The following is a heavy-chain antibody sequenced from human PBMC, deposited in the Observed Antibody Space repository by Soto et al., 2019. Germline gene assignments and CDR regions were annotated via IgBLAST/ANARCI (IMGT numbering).Heavy chain of an antibody. J-gene: IGHJ4*02. V-gene: IGHV3-7*05. CDR3: ARAINSAYDY. D-gene: IGHD2-21*01. CDR1: GLTLSSHW. CDR2: INQDGTER. Sequence: EVQLVDSGGGLVQPGASLRLSCAASGLTLSSHWMGWVRQAPGTGLEWVAAINQDGTERFYVESMKGRSTISRDTAQNSLYLEVHSLRAEDTALYYCARAINSAYDYWGRGALVTVSS.